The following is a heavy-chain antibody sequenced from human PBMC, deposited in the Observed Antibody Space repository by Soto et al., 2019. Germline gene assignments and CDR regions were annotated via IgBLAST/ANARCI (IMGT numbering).Heavy chain of an antibody. CDR1: GFTFSSYG. CDR3: AKPGLEMATIRSAFDI. V-gene: IGHV3-30*18. Sequence: GGSLRLSCSASGFTFSSYGMHWVRQAPGKGLEWVAVISYDGSNKYYADSVKGRFTISRDNSKNTLYLQMNSLRAEDTAVYYCAKPGLEMATIRSAFDIWGQGTMVTVS. CDR2: ISYDGSNK. J-gene: IGHJ3*02. D-gene: IGHD5-12*01.